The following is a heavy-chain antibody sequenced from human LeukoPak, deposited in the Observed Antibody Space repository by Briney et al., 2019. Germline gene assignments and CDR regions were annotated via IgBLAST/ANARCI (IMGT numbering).Heavy chain of an antibody. Sequence: GGSLRLSCAASGFTFGTYSMYWVRQAPGKGLEWVSYISSSSSTIYYADSVKGRFTISRDNAKNPLYLQMDSLRDEDTAVYYCARGGRAVAGTLASWGQGTLVTVSS. CDR2: ISSSSSTI. D-gene: IGHD6-19*01. CDR1: GFTFGTYS. V-gene: IGHV3-48*02. CDR3: ARGGRAVAGTLAS. J-gene: IGHJ5*02.